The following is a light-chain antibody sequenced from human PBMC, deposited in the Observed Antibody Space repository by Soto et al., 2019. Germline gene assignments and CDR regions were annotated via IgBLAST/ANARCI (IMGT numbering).Light chain of an antibody. Sequence: QSVLTQPASVSGSRGQSITISCTGTNSNVGSYNFVSWYRQYPGKAPELIIYEVSQRPSTFFNRFSGSKSGNTASLTISGLQSDDEADYYCCSYAGNNALLFGGGTKLTVL. J-gene: IGLJ3*02. CDR3: CSYAGNNALL. V-gene: IGLV2-23*02. CDR2: EVS. CDR1: NSNVGSYNF.